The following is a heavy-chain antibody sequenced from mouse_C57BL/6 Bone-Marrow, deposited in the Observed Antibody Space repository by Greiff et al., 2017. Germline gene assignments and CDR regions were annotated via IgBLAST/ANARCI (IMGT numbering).Heavy chain of an antibody. J-gene: IGHJ4*01. D-gene: IGHD1-1*01. V-gene: IGHV1-85*01. CDR3: AIGCTTAVARDMDY. CDR1: GYTFTSYD. Sequence: VQLQQSGPGLVKPGASVKLSCKASGYTFTSYDINWVKQRPGQGLEWVGWIYPRDGSTKYHEKLKGKATLTVDTASSTAYMGLPSLTAEDSAVYCCAIGCTTAVARDMDYWGQGTSVTVSS. CDR2: IYPRDGST.